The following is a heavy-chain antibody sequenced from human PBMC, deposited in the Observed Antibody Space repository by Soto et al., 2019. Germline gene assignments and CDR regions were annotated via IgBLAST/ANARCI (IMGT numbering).Heavy chain of an antibody. Sequence: PSETLSLTCTVSGGSISSGDYYWSWIRQPPGKGLEWIGYIYYSGSTYYNPSLKSRVTISVDTSKNQFSLKLSSVTAADTAVYYCARSIGGYCSSTSCYIRKYGDYWGQGTLVTVSS. V-gene: IGHV4-30-4*01. CDR3: ARSIGGYCSSTSCYIRKYGDY. D-gene: IGHD2-2*02. CDR1: GGSISSGDYY. J-gene: IGHJ4*02. CDR2: IYYSGST.